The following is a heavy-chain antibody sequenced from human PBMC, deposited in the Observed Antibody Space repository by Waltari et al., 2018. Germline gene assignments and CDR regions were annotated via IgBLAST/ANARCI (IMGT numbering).Heavy chain of an antibody. V-gene: IGHV4-34*01. D-gene: IGHD6-13*01. J-gene: IGHJ6*03. CDR2: INHSGST. CDR1: GGSFSGYY. CDR3: AREPYSSPVYYYYMDV. Sequence: QVQLQQWGAGLLKPSETLSLTCAVYGGSFSGYYWSWIRQPPGKGLEWIGEINHSGSTNYNPSLKSRVTISVDTSKNQFSLKLSSVTAADTAVYYCAREPYSSPVYYYYMDVWGKGTTVTISS.